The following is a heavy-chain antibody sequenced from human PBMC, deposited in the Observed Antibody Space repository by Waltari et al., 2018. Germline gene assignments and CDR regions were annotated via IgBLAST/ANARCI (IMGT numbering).Heavy chain of an antibody. Sequence: QLQLQESGPGLVKPSETLSLTCTVSGGSISSSSYYWGWIRQPPGKGLEWVSYISSSSSTIYYADSVKGRFTISRDNAKNSLYLQMNNLRAEDTAVYYCARAGDSSSFYWGQGTLVTVSS. V-gene: IGHV3-11*04. J-gene: IGHJ4*02. CDR3: ARAGDSSSFY. D-gene: IGHD6-13*01. CDR1: GGSISSSSYY. CDR2: ISSSSSTI.